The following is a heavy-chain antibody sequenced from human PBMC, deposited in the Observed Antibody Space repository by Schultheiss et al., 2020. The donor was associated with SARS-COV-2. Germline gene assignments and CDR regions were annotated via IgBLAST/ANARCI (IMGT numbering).Heavy chain of an antibody. V-gene: IGHV3-33*01. CDR2: IWYDGSNK. D-gene: IGHD6-19*01. CDR1: GFTFSSYG. Sequence: GGSLRLSCAASGFTFSSYGMHWVRQAPGKGLEWVAVIWYDGSNKYYADSVKGRFTISRDNSKNTLYLQMNSLRAEDTAVYYCARDRALAVAGDPYYYGMDVWGQGTTVTVSS. CDR3: ARDRALAVAGDPYYYGMDV. J-gene: IGHJ6*02.